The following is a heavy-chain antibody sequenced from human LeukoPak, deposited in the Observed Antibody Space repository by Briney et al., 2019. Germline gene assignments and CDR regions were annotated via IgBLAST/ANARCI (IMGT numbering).Heavy chain of an antibody. J-gene: IGHJ5*02. CDR2: VYYTGST. D-gene: IGHD1-1*01. V-gene: IGHV4-59*01. CDR3: ARSRTGTSWFDP. Sequence: SETLSLTCSVSGGSISSYYWSWMRQSPGKGLEWIGCVYYTGSTNYNPSLKSRVTVSVDTSNNQFSLRLNSVTAADTAVYYCARSRTGTSWFDPWGQGTLVTVSS. CDR1: GGSISSYY.